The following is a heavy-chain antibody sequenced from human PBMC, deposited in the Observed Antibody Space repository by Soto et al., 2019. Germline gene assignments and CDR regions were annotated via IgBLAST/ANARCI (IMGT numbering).Heavy chain of an antibody. CDR1: GYTFTSYG. V-gene: IGHV1-18*01. D-gene: IGHD3-22*01. CDR2: ISAYNGNT. Sequence: ASVKVSCKASGYTFTSYGISWVRQAPGQGLEWMGWISAYNGNTNYAQKLQGRVTMTTDTSTSTAYMELRSLRSDDTAVYYCARYYYDSSGYPEAFDIWGQGKMVTVSS. J-gene: IGHJ3*02. CDR3: ARYYYDSSGYPEAFDI.